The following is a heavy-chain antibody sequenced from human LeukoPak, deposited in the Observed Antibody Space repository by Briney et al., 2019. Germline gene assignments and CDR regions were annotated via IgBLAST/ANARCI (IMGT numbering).Heavy chain of an antibody. J-gene: IGHJ4*02. D-gene: IGHD6-13*01. CDR2: IYTSGST. Sequence: SETLSLTCTVFGGSISSNYWSWIRQPAGKGLEWIGRIYTSGSTSYNPSLESRVTMSVDTSKNQFSLNLRSVTAADTAVYYCARWTSSSWYRFDYWGQGTLVTVSS. CDR1: GGSISSNY. CDR3: ARWTSSSWYRFDY. V-gene: IGHV4-4*07.